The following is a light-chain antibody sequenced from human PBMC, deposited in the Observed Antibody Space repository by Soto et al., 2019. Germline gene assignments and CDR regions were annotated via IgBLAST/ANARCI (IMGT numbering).Light chain of an antibody. CDR1: SSDVGRYNY. CDR2: AVN. CDR3: SSYSSTSTPWV. Sequence: QSALTQPPSASGSPGQSVTISCTGTSSDVGRYNYVSWYQQHPGKAPKLMIYAVNKRPSGVSNRFSGSKSGNTASLTISGLQPEDEGDYYCSSYSSTSTPWVFGGGTKVTVL. V-gene: IGLV2-14*01. J-gene: IGLJ3*02.